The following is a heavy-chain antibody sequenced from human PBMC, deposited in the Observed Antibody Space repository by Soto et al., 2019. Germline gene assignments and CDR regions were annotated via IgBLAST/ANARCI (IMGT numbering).Heavy chain of an antibody. CDR2: IYYSGST. CDR1: GGSISSSSYY. J-gene: IGHJ2*01. D-gene: IGHD6-13*01. CDR3: ARQYSSSWYTHWYFDL. V-gene: IGHV4-39*01. Sequence: SETLSLTCTVSGGSISSSSYYWGWIRQPPGKGLEWIGSIYYSGSTYYNPPLKSRVTISVDTSKNQFSLKLSSVTAADTAVYYCARQYSSSWYTHWYFDLWGRGTLVTVSS.